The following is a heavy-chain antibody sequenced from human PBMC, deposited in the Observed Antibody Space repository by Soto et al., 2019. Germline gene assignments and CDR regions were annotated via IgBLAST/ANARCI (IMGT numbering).Heavy chain of an antibody. V-gene: IGHV3-74*02. J-gene: IGHJ6*02. CDR2: MNEDGGTT. CDR3: ASDLSGRADV. Sequence: EVQLVESGGGLVRPGGSLRLSCAASGFTFSSYWMHWVRKAPGKGLVWVSRMNEDGGTTDYADSVKGRFTISRDNANNTLYLQMTSLRVEDTAVYYCASDLSGRADVWGQGTTVSVS. CDR1: GFTFSSYW.